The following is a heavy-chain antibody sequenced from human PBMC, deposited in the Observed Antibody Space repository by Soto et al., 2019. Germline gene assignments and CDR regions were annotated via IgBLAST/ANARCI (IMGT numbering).Heavy chain of an antibody. CDR1: GGSFSGYY. V-gene: IGHV4-34*01. Sequence: SETLSLTCAVYGGSFSGYYWSWIRQPPGKGLEWIGEINHSGSTNYNPSLKSRVTISVDTSKNQFSLKLSSVTAADTAVYYCASGYYYDSSGYYYVSWAFDYWGQGTLVTVSS. J-gene: IGHJ4*02. CDR3: ASGYYYDSSGYYYVSWAFDY. CDR2: INHSGST. D-gene: IGHD3-22*01.